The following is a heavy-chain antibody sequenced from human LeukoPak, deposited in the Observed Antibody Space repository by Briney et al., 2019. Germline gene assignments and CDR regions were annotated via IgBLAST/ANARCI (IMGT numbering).Heavy chain of an antibody. D-gene: IGHD3-22*01. J-gene: IGHJ4*02. CDR1: GFTFSSYR. CDR2: ISSSSSYI. Sequence: GGSLRLSCATSGFTFSSYRMNWVRQAPGKGLEWVSCISSSSSYIYYTDSVKGRFTISRDNAKNSLTLQMNSLRAEDTAVYYCARDLKYYDSSGFDYWGQGTLVTVSS. CDR3: ARDLKYYDSSGFDY. V-gene: IGHV3-21*01.